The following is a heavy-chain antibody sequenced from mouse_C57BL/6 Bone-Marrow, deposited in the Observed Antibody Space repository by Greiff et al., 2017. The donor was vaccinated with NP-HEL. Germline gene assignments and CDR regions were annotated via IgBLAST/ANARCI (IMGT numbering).Heavy chain of an antibody. CDR2: INPGDGNT. J-gene: IGHJ1*03. Sequence: VQLQQSGPELVKPGASVKISCKASGYAFSSSWMNWVKQRPGKGLEWIGGINPGDGNTNYNGKFKGKATLTADKSSSTAYMQLSSLTTEDSAVYFCARLRYYGNPYWYFAVWGTGTTVTVSS. V-gene: IGHV1-82*01. D-gene: IGHD1-1*01. CDR1: GYAFSSSW. CDR3: ARLRYYGNPYWYFAV.